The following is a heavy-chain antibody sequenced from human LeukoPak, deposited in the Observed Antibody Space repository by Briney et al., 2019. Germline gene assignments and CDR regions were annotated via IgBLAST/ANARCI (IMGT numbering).Heavy chain of an antibody. CDR3: AKSKSSGYYFDY. D-gene: IGHD2-15*01. Sequence: PGGSLGLSCAASGFTFSSYAVSWVRQAPGKGLEWVSAISGSGGSTYYADSVKGRFTISRDNSKNTLYLQMNSLRAEDTAVYYCAKSKSSGYYFDYWGQGTLVTVSS. J-gene: IGHJ4*02. CDR1: GFTFSSYA. CDR2: ISGSGGST. V-gene: IGHV3-23*01.